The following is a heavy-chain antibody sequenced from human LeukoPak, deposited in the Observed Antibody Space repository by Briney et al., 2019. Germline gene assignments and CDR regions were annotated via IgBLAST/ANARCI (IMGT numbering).Heavy chain of an antibody. CDR2: INSDGSEG. CDR1: GFTFSGFW. Sequence: GGSLRLSCAVSGFTFSGFWMSWSRQAPGKGLEWVASINSDGSEGYYADVVKGRFTISRDNAKNSLYLQINSLRAEDTAVYYCAREVLSGYHFDHWGQGTLVTVSS. CDR3: AREVLSGYHFDH. D-gene: IGHD5-18*01. V-gene: IGHV3-7*03. J-gene: IGHJ4*02.